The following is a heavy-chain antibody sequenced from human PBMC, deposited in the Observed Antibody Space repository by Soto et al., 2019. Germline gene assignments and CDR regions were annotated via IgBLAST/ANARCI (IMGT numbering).Heavy chain of an antibody. D-gene: IGHD7-27*01. CDR3: AKDGLRLAWGFYYFDY. Sequence: EVQLLESGGGLVQPGGSLRLSCAASGFTFSSYAMSWVRQAPGKGXXXXSAISGSGGSTYYADSVKGRFTISRDNSKNTLYLQMNSLRAEDTAVYYCAKDGLRLAWGFYYFDYWGQGTLVTVSS. CDR2: ISGSGGST. CDR1: GFTFSSYA. J-gene: IGHJ4*02. V-gene: IGHV3-23*01.